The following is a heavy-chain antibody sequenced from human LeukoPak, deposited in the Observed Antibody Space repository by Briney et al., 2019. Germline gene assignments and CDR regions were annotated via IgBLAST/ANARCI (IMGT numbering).Heavy chain of an antibody. CDR3: ARVMGRVCSGGSCYEFSMDV. J-gene: IGHJ6*01. D-gene: IGHD2-15*01. Sequence: ASVKVSCKGSGSTFTSYYRHWVRQAPGQGLEWMGIINPSGGSTSYAQKFQGRVTMTRDTSTSTVYMELSSLRSEDTAVYYCARVMGRVCSGGSCYEFSMDVWGQGTTVTVSS. CDR2: INPSGGST. CDR1: GSTFTSYY. V-gene: IGHV1-46*01.